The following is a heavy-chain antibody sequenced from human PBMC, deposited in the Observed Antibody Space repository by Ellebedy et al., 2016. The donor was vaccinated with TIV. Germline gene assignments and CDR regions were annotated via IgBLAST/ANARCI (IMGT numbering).Heavy chain of an antibody. CDR2: IYYSGST. D-gene: IGHD2-2*01. J-gene: IGHJ6*02. Sequence: SETLSLTCTVSGGSVSSGSYYWSWIRQPPGKGLEWIGYIYYSGSTNYNPSLKSRVTISVDTSKNQFSLKLSSVTAADTAVYYCARDTLHGSSTRYYYYYGMDVWGQGTTVTVSS. CDR1: GGSVSSGSYY. CDR3: ARDTLHGSSTRYYYYYGMDV. V-gene: IGHV4-61*01.